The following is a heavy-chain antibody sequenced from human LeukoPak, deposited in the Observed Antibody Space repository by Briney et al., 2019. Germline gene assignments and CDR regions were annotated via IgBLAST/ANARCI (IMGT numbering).Heavy chain of an antibody. J-gene: IGHJ4*02. D-gene: IGHD3-3*01. CDR3: ARDRAWNYFDY. CDR2: ISNDGSRR. Sequence: GGSLRLSCAPSGFTFSRHGMHWVRQAPGKGLEWVAIISNDGSRRYYAHSVEGRFTISRDNSKNTLYLQMDSLRAEDAAVYYCARDRAWNYFDYWGQGTLVTVSS. V-gene: IGHV3-30*03. CDR1: GFTFSRHG.